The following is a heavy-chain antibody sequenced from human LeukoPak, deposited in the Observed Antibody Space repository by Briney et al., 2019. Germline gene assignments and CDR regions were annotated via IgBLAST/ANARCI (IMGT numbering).Heavy chain of an antibody. J-gene: IGHJ4*02. Sequence: ASVKVSCKASGYTFTSYGISWVRQAPGQGLEWMGWISAYNGNTNYAQKLQGRVTMTTDTSTSTAYMELRSLRSDDTAVYYCARDGGRGRDGYSYYFDYWGQGALVTVSS. D-gene: IGHD5-24*01. CDR3: ARDGGRGRDGYSYYFDY. V-gene: IGHV1-18*01. CDR1: GYTFTSYG. CDR2: ISAYNGNT.